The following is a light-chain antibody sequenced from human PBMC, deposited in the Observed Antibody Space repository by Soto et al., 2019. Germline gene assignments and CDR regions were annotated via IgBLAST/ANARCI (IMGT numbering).Light chain of an antibody. Sequence: DIQMTQSPSSLSASVGDTGTITCRAIQSITNYLTWFQQKPGKAPSLLIFAADNLQDGVPSRFSGSGSGRDFSLTISSLQPEDFATYYCQQSYDMPWTFGQGTKVDIK. CDR1: QSITNY. J-gene: IGKJ1*01. V-gene: IGKV1-39*01. CDR3: QQSYDMPWT. CDR2: AAD.